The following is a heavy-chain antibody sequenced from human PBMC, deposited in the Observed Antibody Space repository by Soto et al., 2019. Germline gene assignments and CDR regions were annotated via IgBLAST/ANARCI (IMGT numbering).Heavy chain of an antibody. CDR1: GGTFSSYA. Sequence: QVQLVQSGAEVKKPGSSVKVSCKASGGTFSSYAISWVRQAPGQGLEWMGGIIPIFGTANYAQKFQGRVTITADESTSTGYIELSSLRAEDTAVYYCARVHRNWNYAGQEKRYCYCYGMDVWGQGTTVTVSS. CDR3: ARVHRNWNYAGQEKRYCYCYGMDV. J-gene: IGHJ6*02. CDR2: IIPIFGTA. V-gene: IGHV1-69*01. D-gene: IGHD1-7*01.